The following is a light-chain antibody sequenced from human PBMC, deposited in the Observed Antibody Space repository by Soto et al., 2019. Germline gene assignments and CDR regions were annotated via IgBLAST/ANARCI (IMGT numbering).Light chain of an antibody. CDR3: AAWDASLSGPV. Sequence: QSVLTQPPSASGTPGQRVTISCSGSSSNIGSNYVYWYQQLPGTAPKLLLYSNNQRPSGVPDRFSGSKSGTSASLAISGLRSEDEAEYNCAAWDASLSGPVFGRGTNLSVL. V-gene: IGLV1-47*02. CDR1: SSNIGSNY. J-gene: IGLJ3*02. CDR2: SNN.